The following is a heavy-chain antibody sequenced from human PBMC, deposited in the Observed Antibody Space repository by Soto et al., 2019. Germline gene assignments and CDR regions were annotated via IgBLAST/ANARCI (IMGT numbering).Heavy chain of an antibody. Sequence: QVQLVQSGAEVKKPGSSVKVSCKASGGTFSNYAITWVRQAPGQGLEWLGRIIPIFGSANYAQKFQGRLTITAEESTTTADMELRSMRSDDTAAYYCAKDGGKDGYFGNWFDPWGQGTMVTVSS. CDR1: GGTFSNYA. CDR3: AKDGGKDGYFGNWFDP. V-gene: IGHV1-69*15. CDR2: IIPIFGSA. J-gene: IGHJ5*02. D-gene: IGHD5-12*01.